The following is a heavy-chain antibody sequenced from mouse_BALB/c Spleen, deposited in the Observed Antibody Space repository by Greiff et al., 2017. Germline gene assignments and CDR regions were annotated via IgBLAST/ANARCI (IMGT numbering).Heavy chain of an antibody. J-gene: IGHJ3*01. V-gene: IGHV2-9*02. CDR3: ARRSYGNYGPFAY. Sequence: VQLQQSGPGLVAPSQSLSITCTVSGFSLTSYGVHWVRQPPGKGLEWLGVIWAGGSTNYNSALMSRLSISKDNSKSQVFLKMNSLQTDDTAMYDCARRSYGNYGPFAYWGQGTLVTVSA. CDR2: IWAGGST. D-gene: IGHD2-1*01. CDR1: GFSLTSYG.